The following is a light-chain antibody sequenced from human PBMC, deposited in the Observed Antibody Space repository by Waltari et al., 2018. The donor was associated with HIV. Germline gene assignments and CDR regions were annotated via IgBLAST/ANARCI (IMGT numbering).Light chain of an antibody. CDR1: SRDVGGYNY. CDR3: NSYTSTTTRWL. V-gene: IGLV2-14*03. CDR2: DVG. Sequence: QSALTQPASVSGSPGQSIIISCTGTSRDVGGYNYVSWYQQHPGKAPKLIIFDVGNRPSGVANRSSGSKSGNTASLTISGRQTEDEADYYCNSYTSTTTRWLFGGGTRLTVL. J-gene: IGLJ3*02.